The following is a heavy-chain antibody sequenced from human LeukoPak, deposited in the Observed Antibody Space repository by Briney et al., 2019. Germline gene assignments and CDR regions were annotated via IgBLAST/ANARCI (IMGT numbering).Heavy chain of an antibody. D-gene: IGHD3-9*01. V-gene: IGHV3-21*01. CDR1: GFTFSSYS. J-gene: IGHJ4*02. Sequence: GGFLRLSCAASGFTFSSYSMNWVRQAPGKGLEWVSSISSSSSYIYYADSVKGRFTISRDNAKNSLYLQMNSLRAVDTAVYYCARSYYDILTGIPLAFDYWGQGTLVTVSS. CDR3: ARSYYDILTGIPLAFDY. CDR2: ISSSSSYI.